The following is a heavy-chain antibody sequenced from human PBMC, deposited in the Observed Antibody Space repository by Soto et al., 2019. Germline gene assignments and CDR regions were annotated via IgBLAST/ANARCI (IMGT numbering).Heavy chain of an antibody. J-gene: IGHJ6*03. CDR1: GFTLSGYA. CDR3: ARRARPDFYYMDV. Sequence: PGGSLRLSCAASGFTLSGYAMDWFRQAPGKGLEYVSGISSNGVGTYYANSVQGRFTISRDNSKNTVYPQMGSLRPEDMAVYYCARRARPDFYYMDVWGKGTTVTVS. V-gene: IGHV3-64*01. D-gene: IGHD6-6*01. CDR2: ISSNGVGT.